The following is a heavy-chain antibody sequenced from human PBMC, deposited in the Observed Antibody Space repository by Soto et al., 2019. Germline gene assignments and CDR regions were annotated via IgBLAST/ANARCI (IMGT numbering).Heavy chain of an antibody. D-gene: IGHD2-2*01. CDR3: ARVERTLSTPFAYGMDA. CDR2: IYHTGNT. CDR1: GGSINSGGYS. V-gene: IGHV4-30-2*01. J-gene: IGHJ6*02. Sequence: QLQLQESGSGLVKPSQTLSLTCTVSGGSINSGGYSWIWIRQPPGNGLEWIGYIYHTGNTFYNPSLQSRVTISVDQAKNQFSLSLGSVTAADTAMYYCARVERTLSTPFAYGMDAWGQGTTVTVSS.